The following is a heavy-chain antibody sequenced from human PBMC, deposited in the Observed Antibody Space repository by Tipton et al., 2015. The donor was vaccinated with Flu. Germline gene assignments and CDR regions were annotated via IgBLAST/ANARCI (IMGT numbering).Heavy chain of an antibody. CDR3: ARLSYYDVDLKNFYFDY. D-gene: IGHD3-10*02. CDR2: IYPSGTT. CDR1: GGSVNTYF. J-gene: IGHJ4*02. Sequence: TLSLTYTVSGGSVNTYFWSWIRQPPGKGLELIGSIYPSGTTYYNPSLKSRVTISVDTSKSQFSLKLRSVTAADTAVYYCARLSYYDVDLKNFYFDYWGQGALVTVSS. V-gene: IGHV4-59*05.